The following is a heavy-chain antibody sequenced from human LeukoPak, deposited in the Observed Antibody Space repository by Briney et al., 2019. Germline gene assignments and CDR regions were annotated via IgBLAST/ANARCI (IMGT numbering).Heavy chain of an antibody. J-gene: IGHJ4*02. D-gene: IGHD1-1*01. CDR3: WGPKAGTTGY. CDR1: GFSFNKYA. Sequence: GGSLRLSCAASGFSFNKYAMSWVRQAPGKGLEWVSAISASADSTYYADSVKGRFTISRDNSKNTLFLQMNSLKAEDTAVYYCWGPKAGTTGYWGQGTLVTVSS. V-gene: IGHV3-23*01. CDR2: ISASADST.